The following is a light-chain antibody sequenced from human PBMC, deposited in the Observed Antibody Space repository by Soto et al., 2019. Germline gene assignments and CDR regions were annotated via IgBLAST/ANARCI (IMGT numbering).Light chain of an antibody. CDR1: TSNIGTNT. V-gene: IGLV1-44*01. CDR3: AAWDDSLNGWV. J-gene: IGLJ3*02. Sequence: QSVLTQPPSASGTLGQTITISCSGTTSNIGTNTVNWFQHLPGSAPKLLIYSNYQRPSGVPDRFSGSKSGTSASLAISGLQSEDEADYYCAAWDDSLNGWVFGGGTKLTVL. CDR2: SNY.